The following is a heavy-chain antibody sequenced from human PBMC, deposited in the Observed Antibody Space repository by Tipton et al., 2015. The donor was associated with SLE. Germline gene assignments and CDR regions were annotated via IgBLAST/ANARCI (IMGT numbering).Heavy chain of an antibody. CDR1: GDSISSHY. CDR3: ARDRRGWYFDL. V-gene: IGHV4-4*08. Sequence: LRLSCAVSGDSISSHYWAWIRLPPGKGLEWLGYVHITGSTNYSPSLWGRVTISVDTSKNQFSLKLSSVTAADTAVYYCARDRRGWYFDLWGRGTLVTVSS. J-gene: IGHJ2*01. CDR2: VHITGST. D-gene: IGHD3-10*01.